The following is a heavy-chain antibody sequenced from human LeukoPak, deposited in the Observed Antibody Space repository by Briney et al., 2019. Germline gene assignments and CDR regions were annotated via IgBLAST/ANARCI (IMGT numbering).Heavy chain of an antibody. CDR1: GMTFKNYW. CDR3: ARDQTVATGPGNAFDI. Sequence: GGSLRLSCAVSGMTFKNYWMSWFRQTPGKGLEWVATINQDESEKYYLDSVKGRFTISRDTAKNSLYLQMYSLTAEDTALYYCARDQTVATGPGNAFDIWGQGTMVTVSS. J-gene: IGHJ3*02. D-gene: IGHD5-12*01. CDR2: INQDESEK. V-gene: IGHV3-7*03.